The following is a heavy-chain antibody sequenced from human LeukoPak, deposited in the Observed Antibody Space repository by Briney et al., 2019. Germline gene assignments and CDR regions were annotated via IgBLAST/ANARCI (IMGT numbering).Heavy chain of an antibody. CDR1: GNSISSYY. CDR3: ARLFGRGYHSSGPQSY. CDR2: NYYSGST. V-gene: IGHV4-59*08. D-gene: IGHD3-22*01. J-gene: IGHJ4*02. Sequence: SETLPLTCTVSGNSISSYYWSWIRQPPGKGLEWIGYNYYSGSTNYSPSLKSRVTISVDTSKNQFSLKLNSVTAAGTAIYYCARLFGRGYHSSGPQSYWSQGTLVTVSS.